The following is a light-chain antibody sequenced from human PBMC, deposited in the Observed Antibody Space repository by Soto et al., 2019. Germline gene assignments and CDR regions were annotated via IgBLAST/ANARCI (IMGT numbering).Light chain of an antibody. CDR1: SGHSSYI. J-gene: IGLJ7*01. CDR2: LEGSGSY. Sequence: QPVLTQSSSASASLGSSVKLTCTLSSGHSSYIIAWHQQQPGKAPRYLMKLEGSGSYNKGSGVPDRFSGSSSGADRYLTISNLQSEDEADYYCETWDGNTHAVFGGGTQLTVL. V-gene: IGLV4-60*03. CDR3: ETWDGNTHAV.